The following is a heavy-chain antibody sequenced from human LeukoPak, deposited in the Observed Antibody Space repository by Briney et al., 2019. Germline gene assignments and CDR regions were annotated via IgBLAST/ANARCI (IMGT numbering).Heavy chain of an antibody. CDR1: DGSITNYD. Sequence: SETLSLTCTVSDGSITNYDWSWVRQPPGKGLEFIGHVHYSGTADYNPSLKSRVTISIDSSKKHFFLKLKSVTAADTAVYYCARDYGDFRVEGRYFHSWGQGTLVTVSS. CDR2: VHYSGTA. V-gene: IGHV4-59*01. J-gene: IGHJ4*02. CDR3: ARDYGDFRVEGRYFHS. D-gene: IGHD4-17*01.